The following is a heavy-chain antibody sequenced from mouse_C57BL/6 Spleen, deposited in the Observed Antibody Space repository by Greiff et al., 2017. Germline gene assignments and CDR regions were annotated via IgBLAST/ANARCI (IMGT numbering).Heavy chain of an antibody. J-gene: IGHJ2*01. CDR3: ARQLRLIDY. CDR1: GYTFTGYW. Sequence: VQLQQSGAELMKPGASVKLSCKATGYTFTGYWIEWVKQRPGHGLEWIGEILPGSGSTNYNEKFKGKATLTADKSSSTAYMELRSLTSEDSAVYFCARQLRLIDYWGQGTTLTVSS. V-gene: IGHV1-9*01. D-gene: IGHD3-2*02. CDR2: ILPGSGST.